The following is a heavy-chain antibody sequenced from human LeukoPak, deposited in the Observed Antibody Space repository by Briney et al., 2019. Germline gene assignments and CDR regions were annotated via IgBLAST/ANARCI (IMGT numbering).Heavy chain of an antibody. CDR2: INPNSGGT. D-gene: IGHD3-10*01. CDR3: ARDSGEFSIGRLGY. J-gene: IGHJ4*02. CDR1: GYTFTGYY. V-gene: IGHV1-2*02. Sequence: VASVKVSCKASGYTFTGYYMHWVRQAPGQGLEWMGWINPNSGGTNYAQKFQGRVTMTRDTSISTAYMELSRLRSDDTAVYYCARDSGEFSIGRLGYWGQGTLVTVSS.